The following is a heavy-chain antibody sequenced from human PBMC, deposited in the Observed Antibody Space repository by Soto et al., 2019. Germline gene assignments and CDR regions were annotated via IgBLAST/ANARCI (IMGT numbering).Heavy chain of an antibody. V-gene: IGHV5-51*01. D-gene: IGHD2-15*01. CDR2: IYPGDSDT. CDR3: ASTLLGRSGGSCYFCWDAFDI. Sequence: GESLKISCKGSGYSFTSYWIGWVRQMPGKGLEWMGIIYPGDSDTRYSPSFQGQVTISADKSISTAYLQWSSLKASDTAMYYCASTLLGRSGGSCYFCWDAFDIWGQGTMVTVSS. CDR1: GYSFTSYW. J-gene: IGHJ3*02.